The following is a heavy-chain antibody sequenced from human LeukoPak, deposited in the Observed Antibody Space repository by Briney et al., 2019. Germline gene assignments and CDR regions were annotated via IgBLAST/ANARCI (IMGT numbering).Heavy chain of an antibody. V-gene: IGHV3-23*01. CDR3: AKDRPNYYESNGHYYKQDGDY. CDR1: GFTFSFYA. J-gene: IGHJ4*02. D-gene: IGHD3-22*01. CDR2: ISSSGDVT. Sequence: GGSLRLSCAASGFTFSFYAMSWVRRAPGKGLEWVSYISSSGDVTFYTDPVKGRFTISRDNSKNTLYLQMNSLRAEDTAIYYCAKDRPNYYESNGHYYKQDGDYWGQGTLVTVP.